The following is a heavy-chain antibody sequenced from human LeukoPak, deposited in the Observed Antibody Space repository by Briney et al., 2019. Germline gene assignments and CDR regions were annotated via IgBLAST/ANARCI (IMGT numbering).Heavy chain of an antibody. CDR2: ISGSGDNT. V-gene: IGHV3-23*01. CDR1: ARSISSGCYS. J-gene: IGHJ4*02. CDR3: GSVSSDFWTGYYFDY. Sequence: LSLTGAVSARSISSGCYSWTWIRQPPGKGLELVSGISGSGDNTYYADSVKGRVTISRDEFKNKLYMKMNSLRGEDTAVYYCGSVSSDFWTGYYFDYWGQGTLVTVSS. D-gene: IGHD3/OR15-3a*01.